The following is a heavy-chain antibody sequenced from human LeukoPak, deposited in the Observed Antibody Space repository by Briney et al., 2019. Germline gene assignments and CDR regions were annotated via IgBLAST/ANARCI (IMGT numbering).Heavy chain of an antibody. V-gene: IGHV4-59*01. Sequence: SETLSLTCTVSGVSLSTSYWCWIRQPPGKGLEWIGYIYYTGSTNYNPSLDSRATISVDTSKNQFSLKLVSVTAADTAVYYCVRQDNRRLVYWGQGILVTVSS. CDR1: GVSLSTSY. J-gene: IGHJ4*02. CDR3: VRQDNRRLVY. D-gene: IGHD5-24*01. CDR2: IYYTGST.